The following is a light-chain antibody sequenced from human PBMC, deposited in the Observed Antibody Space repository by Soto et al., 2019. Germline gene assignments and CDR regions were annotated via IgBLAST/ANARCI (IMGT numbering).Light chain of an antibody. CDR2: DAS. CDR3: QQRDDWPHLT. V-gene: IGKV3-11*01. J-gene: IGKJ4*01. CDR1: QSVRYY. Sequence: ESVLTQSPATLSLSPGERATLSCRASQSVRYYLTWYQQKPGQAHRLRIYDASKVATGIPDRFSGAGSGTDFTLTISSLEPEDFAIYYCQQRDDWPHLTFGGGTRVEV.